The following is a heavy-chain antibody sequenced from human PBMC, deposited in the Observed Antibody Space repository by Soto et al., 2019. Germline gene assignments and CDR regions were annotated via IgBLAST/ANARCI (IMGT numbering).Heavy chain of an antibody. J-gene: IGHJ3*02. CDR2: IEPSDSYT. CDR3: ARPGYSSSDDAFDI. D-gene: IGHD6-13*01. V-gene: IGHV5-10-1*01. CDR1: GYSFTSYW. Sequence: PGASLKISCKGSGYSFTSYWNSWVRQMPGKGLEWMGRIEPSDSYTNYSPSFQGHVTISADKSISTAYLQWSSLKASETAMYYCARPGYSSSDDAFDIWGQGTMVTVSS.